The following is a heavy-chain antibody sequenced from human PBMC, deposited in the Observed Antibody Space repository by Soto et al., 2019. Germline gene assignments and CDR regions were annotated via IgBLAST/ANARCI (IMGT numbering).Heavy chain of an antibody. CDR3: ARAPNRYNWNSYYYDYYRDV. CDR2: INHSGST. Sequence: QVQLQQWGAGLLKPSETLSLTCAVYGGSFSGYYWSWIRQPPGKGLEWIGEINHSGSTNYNPSLKCRVTLSVDTAKNHFSLKLSSVTAADTAVYYCARAPNRYNWNSYYYDYYRDVWGKVTTVTVSS. D-gene: IGHD1-7*01. V-gene: IGHV4-34*01. J-gene: IGHJ6*03. CDR1: GGSFSGYY.